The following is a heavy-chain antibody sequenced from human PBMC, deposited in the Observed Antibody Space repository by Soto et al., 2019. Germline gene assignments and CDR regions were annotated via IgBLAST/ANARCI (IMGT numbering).Heavy chain of an antibody. CDR3: ARALTSGVYYDDDWETYVPRNYALDV. CDR2: IKQDGSEK. D-gene: IGHD3-16*01. J-gene: IGHJ6*02. Sequence: GSLRPTCLVSGFTFNSYWMRWVRQAPGKGLEWVANIKQDGSEKHYVDSVKGRFTVSRDNANNLLSLQMDSLRPEDTAVYYCARALTSGVYYDDDWETYVPRNYALDVWGQGATVTVYS. V-gene: IGHV3-7*01. CDR1: GFTFNSYW.